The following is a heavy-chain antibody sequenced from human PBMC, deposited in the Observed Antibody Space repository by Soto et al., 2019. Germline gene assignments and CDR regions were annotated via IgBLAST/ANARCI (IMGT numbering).Heavy chain of an antibody. CDR1: GYTFTSYA. J-gene: IGHJ4*02. Sequence: QVQLVQSGAEEKKPGASVKVSCKASGYTFTSYALPWVRQAPGQRLEWMGWINAGNGNTKYSQKFQGRVTITRDTSASTAYMELSSLRSEDTAVYYCARSIVVVTALDYWGQGTLGTVAS. D-gene: IGHD2-21*02. V-gene: IGHV1-3*05. CDR2: INAGNGNT. CDR3: ARSIVVVTALDY.